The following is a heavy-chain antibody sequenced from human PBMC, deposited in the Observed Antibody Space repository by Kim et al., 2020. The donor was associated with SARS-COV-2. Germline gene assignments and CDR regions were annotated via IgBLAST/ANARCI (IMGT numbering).Heavy chain of an antibody. CDR1: GYTFTSYY. J-gene: IGHJ3*02. CDR2: INPSGGST. V-gene: IGHV1-46*01. D-gene: IGHD3-22*01. CDR3: AREYYYDSSGYYYGDSYAFDI. Sequence: ASVKVSCEASGYTFTSYYMHWVRQAPGQGLEWMGIINPSGGSTSYAQKFQGRVTMTRDTSTSTVYMELSSLRSEDTAVYYCAREYYYDSSGYYYGDSYAFDIWGQGTMVTVSS.